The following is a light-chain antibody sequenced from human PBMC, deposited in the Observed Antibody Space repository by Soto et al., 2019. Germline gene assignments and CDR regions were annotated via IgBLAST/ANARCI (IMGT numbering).Light chain of an antibody. V-gene: IGKV1-5*03. CDR1: QTISSW. Sequence: DIQMTQSPSTLSGSVGDSVTITCWASQTISSWLAWYQQKPGKAPKLLIYKASTLKSGVPSRFSGSGSGTEFTLTISSLQPDDFATYYCQHYNSYSEAFGQGTKVDSK. CDR3: QHYNSYSEA. J-gene: IGKJ1*01. CDR2: KAS.